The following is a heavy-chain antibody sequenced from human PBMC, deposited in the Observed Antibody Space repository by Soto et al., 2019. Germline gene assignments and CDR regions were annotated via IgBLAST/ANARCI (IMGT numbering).Heavy chain of an antibody. CDR3: ARDLTSSGRSTYLGY. Sequence: EVQLLESGGVLVQPGGSLRLSCAASGFTFSSYALSWVRQAPGKGLEWVSGISGDGATTYYTVSVKGRFTISRDSSTNTLYLQMNSLRAEDSAVYYCARDLTSSGRSTYLGYWGQGTLVTVSS. J-gene: IGHJ4*02. D-gene: IGHD6-19*01. CDR1: GFTFSSYA. CDR2: ISGDGATT. V-gene: IGHV3-23*01.